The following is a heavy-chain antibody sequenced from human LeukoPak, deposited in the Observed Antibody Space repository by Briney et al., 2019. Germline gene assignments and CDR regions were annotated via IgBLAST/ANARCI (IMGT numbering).Heavy chain of an antibody. D-gene: IGHD2-2*01. CDR2: ISGSGGST. V-gene: IGHV3-23*01. CDR1: GFTFSSYA. J-gene: IGHJ4*02. Sequence: TGGSLRLSCAASGFTFSSYAMSWVRQAPGKGLEWVSAISGSGGSTYYADSVKGRFTISRDNSKNTLYLQMNSLRAEDTAVYYCAKSLYCSSTSCYSGFDYWGQGTLVTVPS. CDR3: AKSLYCSSTSCYSGFDY.